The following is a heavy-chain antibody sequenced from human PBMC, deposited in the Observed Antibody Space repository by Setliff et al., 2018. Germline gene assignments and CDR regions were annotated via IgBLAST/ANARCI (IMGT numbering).Heavy chain of an antibody. D-gene: IGHD3-22*01. J-gene: IGHJ4*02. V-gene: IGHV4-34*01. CDR3: ASTSYDSSGYYFDY. CDR2: INHSGST. CDR1: GGSFSGYY. Sequence: PSETLSLTCAVYGGSFSGYYWSWIRQPPGKGMEWIGEINHSGSTNYNPSLKSRVTILSDTSKNQFSLILSSVTAADTAVYYCASTSYDSSGYYFDYWGQGTLVTVSS.